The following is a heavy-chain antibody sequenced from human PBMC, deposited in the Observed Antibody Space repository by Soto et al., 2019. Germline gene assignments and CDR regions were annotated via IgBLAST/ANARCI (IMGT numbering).Heavy chain of an antibody. Sequence: QVQLVESGGGVVQPGRSLRLSCAASGFTFSSYGMHWVRQAPGKGLEYVAGISSDGSNKYYADSVKGRFTISRDNSKNTLYLQMNSLGAEDTAVYYCAKDLGSCYGSGCYFDYWGQGTLVTVSS. CDR3: AKDLGSCYGSGCYFDY. J-gene: IGHJ4*02. D-gene: IGHD2-15*01. CDR1: GFTFSSYG. CDR2: ISSDGSNK. V-gene: IGHV3-30*18.